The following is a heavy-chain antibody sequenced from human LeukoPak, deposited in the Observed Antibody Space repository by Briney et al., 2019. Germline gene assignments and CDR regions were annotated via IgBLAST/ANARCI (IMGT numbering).Heavy chain of an antibody. V-gene: IGHV3-23*01. CDR1: GFIFSSYA. J-gene: IGHJ4*02. D-gene: IGHD3-22*01. CDR2: VSGGGGST. Sequence: GGSLRLSCAASGFIFSSYAMSWVRQAPGKGLEWVSSVSGGGGSTYYADSVKGRFTISRDNSKSTLYLQMNSLRAEDTAVYYCAKSSYYDSSGYYREYYFDYWGQGTLVTVSS. CDR3: AKSSYYDSSGYYREYYFDY.